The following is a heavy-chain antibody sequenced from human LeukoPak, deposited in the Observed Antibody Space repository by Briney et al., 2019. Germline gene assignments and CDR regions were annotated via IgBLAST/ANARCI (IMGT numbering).Heavy chain of an antibody. V-gene: IGHV3-30*18. J-gene: IGHJ4*02. CDR1: GFTFGDYV. D-gene: IGHD3-22*01. Sequence: GGSLRLSCTASGFTFGDYVMSWVRQAPGKGLEWVAVISYDGSNKYYADSVKGRFTISRDNSKNTLYLQMNSLRAEDTAVYYCAKPPYYYDSSGYTFDYWGQGTLVTVSS. CDR3: AKPPYYYDSSGYTFDY. CDR2: ISYDGSNK.